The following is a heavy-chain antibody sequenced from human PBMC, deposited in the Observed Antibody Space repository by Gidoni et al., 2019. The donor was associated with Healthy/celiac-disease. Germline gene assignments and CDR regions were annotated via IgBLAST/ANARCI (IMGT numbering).Heavy chain of an antibody. CDR1: GYPFTGYY. V-gene: IGHV1-2*04. Sequence: QVQLVQSGAEVKKPGASVKVSCKASGYPFTGYYMHWVRQAPGQGLEWMGWINPNSGGTNYAQKFQGWVTMTRDTSISTAYMELSRLRSDDTAVYYCARDSSSSSGAPFDYWGQGTLVTVSS. J-gene: IGHJ4*02. D-gene: IGHD6-6*01. CDR2: INPNSGGT. CDR3: ARDSSSSSGAPFDY.